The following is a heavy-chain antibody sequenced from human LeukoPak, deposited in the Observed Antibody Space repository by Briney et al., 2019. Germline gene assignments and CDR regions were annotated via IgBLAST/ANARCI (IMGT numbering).Heavy chain of an antibody. Sequence: GGSLRLSCAASGFTFSSYGMHWVRQAPGKGLEWVAVIWHDGSNKYYADSVKGRFTISRDNSKNTLYLQMNSLRAEDTAVYYCARALTSYSGSYFNAFDIWGQGTMVTVSS. D-gene: IGHD1-26*01. CDR2: IWHDGSNK. CDR3: ARALTSYSGSYFNAFDI. J-gene: IGHJ3*02. CDR1: GFTFSSYG. V-gene: IGHV3-33*01.